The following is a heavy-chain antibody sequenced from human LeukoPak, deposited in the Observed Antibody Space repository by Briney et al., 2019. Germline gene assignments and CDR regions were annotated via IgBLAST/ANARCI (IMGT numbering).Heavy chain of an antibody. J-gene: IGHJ4*02. CDR3: ARGGKFYYDSSGYPGDY. CDR1: GFTFSSYW. CDR2: IKQDGSEK. Sequence: GGSLRLSCVASGFTFSSYWMSWVRQAPGEGLEWVANIKQDGSEKYYVDSVRGRFTISRDNVKNSLYLQMNSLRAEDTDVYYCARGGKFYYDSSGYPGDYWGQGTLVTVSS. D-gene: IGHD3-22*01. V-gene: IGHV3-7*01.